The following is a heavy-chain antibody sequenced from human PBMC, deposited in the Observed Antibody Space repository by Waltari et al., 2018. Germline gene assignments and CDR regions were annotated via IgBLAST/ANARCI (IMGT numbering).Heavy chain of an antibody. D-gene: IGHD3-3*01. V-gene: IGHV2-5*02. Sequence: QITLKESGPTLVKPTQTLTLTCTFSGFSLSTSGVGVGWIRQPPGKALEWLALLYWDDDKRYSPSLKSRLTITKDTSKNQVVLTMTNMDPVDTATYYCAHMGSRGYDFWSGYIPRDWFDPWGQGTLVTVSS. J-gene: IGHJ5*02. CDR3: AHMGSRGYDFWSGYIPRDWFDP. CDR1: GFSLSTSGVG. CDR2: LYWDDDK.